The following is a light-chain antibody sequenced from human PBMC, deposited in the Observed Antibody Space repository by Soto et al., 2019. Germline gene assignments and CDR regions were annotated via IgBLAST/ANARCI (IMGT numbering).Light chain of an antibody. CDR2: EVS. V-gene: IGLV2-8*01. Sequence: QSALTQPPSASGSPGQSVTISCTGTSSDVGGYNYVSWYQQHPGKAPKLMIYEVSKRPSGAPDRLSGSKSGNTASLTVSGLQAEDEADYYCSSYAGSLYVFGTGTKLTVL. J-gene: IGLJ1*01. CDR3: SSYAGSLYV. CDR1: SSDVGGYNY.